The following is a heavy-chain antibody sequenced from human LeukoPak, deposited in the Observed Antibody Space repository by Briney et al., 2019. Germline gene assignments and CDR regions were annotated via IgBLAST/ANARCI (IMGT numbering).Heavy chain of an antibody. J-gene: IGHJ4*02. D-gene: IGHD3-10*01. CDR2: IHYTGNT. CDR1: GDSITGNYYY. Sequence: SETLSLTCTVSGDSITGNYYYWGWIRQSPGKGLEWIGSIHYTGNTYYNPSLKSRVTISVDTSKHRFSLKLTSVTAADTAVYFCARRAITVAPYYFDYWGQGTLVTVSS. V-gene: IGHV4-39*01. CDR3: ARRAITVAPYYFDY.